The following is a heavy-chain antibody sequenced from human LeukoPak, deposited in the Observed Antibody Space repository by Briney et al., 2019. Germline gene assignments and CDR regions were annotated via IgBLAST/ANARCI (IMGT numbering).Heavy chain of an antibody. D-gene: IGHD3-9*01. J-gene: IGHJ4*02. V-gene: IGHV3-23*01. Sequence: GGSLRLSCAASGFTFTSYAMSWVRQAPGKGLEWVSDISGSGGSTYYADSVKGRFTISRDNSKNTLYLQMNSLRAEDTAVYYCAKQGRPTDILTGAFDYWGQGTLVTVSS. CDR2: ISGSGGST. CDR1: GFTFTSYA. CDR3: AKQGRPTDILTGAFDY.